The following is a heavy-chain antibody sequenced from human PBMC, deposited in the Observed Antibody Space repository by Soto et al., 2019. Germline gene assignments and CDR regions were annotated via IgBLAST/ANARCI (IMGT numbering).Heavy chain of an antibody. CDR3: TMTTVTTWGY. D-gene: IGHD4-17*01. V-gene: IGHV3-73*01. J-gene: IGHJ4*02. CDR2: IRSKANSYAT. CDR1: XFTFSGSA. Sequence: EVQLVESGGGLVXXXGSLKLSXXXXXFTFSGSAMHWVRQASGKGLEWVGRIRSKANSYATAYAASVKGRFTISRDDSKNTAYLQMNSLKTEDTAVYYCTMTTVTTWGYWGQGTLVTVSS.